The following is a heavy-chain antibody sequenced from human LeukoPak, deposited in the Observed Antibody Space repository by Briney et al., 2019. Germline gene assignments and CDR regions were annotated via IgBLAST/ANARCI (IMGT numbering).Heavy chain of an antibody. CDR1: GYTFTGYY. Sequence: ASVKVSCKASGYTFTGYYMHWVRQAPGQGLEWMGWINPNSGGTNYAQKFQGRVTMTRDTSISTAYMGLIRLRSDDTAVYYCAREPQTLGYCSSTSCKGFDCWGQGTLVTVSS. J-gene: IGHJ4*02. CDR3: AREPQTLGYCSSTSCKGFDC. CDR2: INPNSGGT. D-gene: IGHD2-2*01. V-gene: IGHV1-2*02.